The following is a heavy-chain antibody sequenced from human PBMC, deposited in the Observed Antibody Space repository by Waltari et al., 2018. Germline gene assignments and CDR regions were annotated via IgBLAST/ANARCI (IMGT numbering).Heavy chain of an antibody. Sequence: QVQLQESGPGLVKPSETLSLTCAVSGYSISSGYYWGWIRQPPGKGLEWIGSIYHSGSTYYNPSLKSRVTISVEKSKNQFSLKLSSVTAADTAVYYCARLVGATTGYFDYWGQGTLVTVSS. CDR2: IYHSGST. D-gene: IGHD1-26*01. J-gene: IGHJ4*02. V-gene: IGHV4-38-2*01. CDR1: GYSISSGYY. CDR3: ARLVGATTGYFDY.